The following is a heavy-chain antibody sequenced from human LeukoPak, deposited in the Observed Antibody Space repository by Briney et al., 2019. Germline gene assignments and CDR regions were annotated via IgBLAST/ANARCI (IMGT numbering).Heavy chain of an antibody. J-gene: IGHJ6*03. CDR3: ARVIRQIVVRDYYYYMDV. V-gene: IGHV3-48*03. Sequence: PGGSLRLSCAASGFTFSSYEMNWVRQAPGKGLEWVSYISSSGSTIYYADSVKGRFTISRDNAKNSLYLQMNSLRAEDTAVYYCARVIRQIVVRDYYYYMDVWGKGTTVTISS. CDR2: ISSSGSTI. D-gene: IGHD2-15*01. CDR1: GFTFSSYE.